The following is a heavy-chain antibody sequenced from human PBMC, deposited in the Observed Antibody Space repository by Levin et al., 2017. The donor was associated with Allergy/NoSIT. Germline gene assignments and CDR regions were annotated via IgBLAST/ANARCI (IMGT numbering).Heavy chain of an antibody. D-gene: IGHD2-2*01. V-gene: IGHV4-34*01. J-gene: IGHJ5*02. CDR2: INHSGRT. Sequence: SETLSLTCSVYGGSFSGYHWSWIRQPPGKGLEWIGEINHSGRTDYNPSLKSRITISLDTSKNQFSLKLSSVTAADTAVYYCARIRGSCSSTTCVNLGWFDPWGQGTLVTVSS. CDR1: GGSFSGYH. CDR3: ARIRGSCSSTTCVNLGWFDP.